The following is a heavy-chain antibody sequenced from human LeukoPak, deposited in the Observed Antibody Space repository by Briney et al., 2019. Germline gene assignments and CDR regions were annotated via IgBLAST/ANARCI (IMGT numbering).Heavy chain of an antibody. D-gene: IGHD1-26*01. CDR1: GGSFRGYY. CDR2: INSSGGT. CDR3: ARGRNYFENWGYYYYFDY. J-gene: IGHJ4*02. V-gene: IGHV4-34*01. Sequence: SETLSLTCAVSGGSFRGYYWNWIRQSPGKGLEWAGEINSSGGTSYNPSLKSRLTLSVDTSKYQFSLKLNSVTAADTAVYYCARGRNYFENWGYYYYFDYWGQGALVTVAS.